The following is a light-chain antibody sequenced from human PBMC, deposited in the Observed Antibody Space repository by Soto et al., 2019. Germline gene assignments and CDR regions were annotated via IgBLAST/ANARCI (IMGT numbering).Light chain of an antibody. CDR1: ISDVGGYNY. CDR3: SSYAGSNNYV. V-gene: IGLV2-8*01. J-gene: IGLJ1*01. CDR2: EVS. Sequence: QSVLTQPASSSGSPGQSVTISCTGTISDVGGYNYVSWYQQHPGKAPKLMIYEVSKRPSGVPDRFSGSKSGNTASLTVSGLQAEDEADYYCSSYAGSNNYVFGTGTKVT.